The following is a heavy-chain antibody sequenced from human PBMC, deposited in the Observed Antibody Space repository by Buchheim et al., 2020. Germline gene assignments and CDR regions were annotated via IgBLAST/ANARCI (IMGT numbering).Heavy chain of an antibody. J-gene: IGHJ4*02. CDR3: AKAGYYYDSSQIDY. Sequence: QVQLVESGGGVVQPGRSLRLSCAASGFTFSSYGMHWVRQAPGKGLEWVAVISYDGSNKYYADSVKGRFTISRDNSKNTLYLQMNSLRAEDTAVYYCAKAGYYYDSSQIDYWGQGTL. CDR1: GFTFSSYG. D-gene: IGHD3-22*01. CDR2: ISYDGSNK. V-gene: IGHV3-30*18.